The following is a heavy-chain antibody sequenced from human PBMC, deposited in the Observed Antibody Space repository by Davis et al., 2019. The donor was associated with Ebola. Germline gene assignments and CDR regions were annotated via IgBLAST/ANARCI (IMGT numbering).Heavy chain of an antibody. CDR3: AKGSLRFDY. V-gene: IGHV3-23*01. CDR2: ISGSGGST. CDR1: GFTFSSYA. Sequence: GESLEISCAASGFTFSSYAMSWVRQAPGKGLEWVSAISGSGGSTYYADSVKGRFTISRDNSKNTLYLQMNSLRAEDTAVYYCAKGSLRFDYWGQGTLVTVSS. D-gene: IGHD2-8*01. J-gene: IGHJ4*02.